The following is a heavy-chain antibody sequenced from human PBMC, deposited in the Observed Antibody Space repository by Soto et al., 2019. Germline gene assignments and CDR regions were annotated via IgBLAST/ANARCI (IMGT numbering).Heavy chain of an antibody. V-gene: IGHV3-30*18. CDR1: GFMFSSFG. J-gene: IGHJ3*01. D-gene: IGHD4-4*01. CDR3: AKQHSDLVIGAFDV. Sequence: GWSLRLSCAASGFMFSSFGIHWVRQAPGKGLEWVAVISYDGTYQYYDDSVKGRFTISRDNFGNTVALQMNSLRPEDTAVYYCAKQHSDLVIGAFDVWGPGAVVTVS. CDR2: ISYDGTYQ.